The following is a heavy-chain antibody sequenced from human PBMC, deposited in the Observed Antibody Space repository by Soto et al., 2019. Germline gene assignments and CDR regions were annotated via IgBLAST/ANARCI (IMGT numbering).Heavy chain of an antibody. CDR3: ARVGPAHYYDSSGYYSPLDY. D-gene: IGHD3-22*01. J-gene: IGHJ4*02. CDR2: IIPMFGTA. Sequence: QVQLVQSGAEVKKPGSSVKVSCKASGDTFSSYAINWVRQAPGQGLEWMGGIIPMFGTANYAQKFKGRVTITAGESTSTVYMELSSLRSEDTAVYYCARVGPAHYYDSSGYYSPLDYWVKGTLVTVSS. CDR1: GDTFSSYA. V-gene: IGHV1-69*01.